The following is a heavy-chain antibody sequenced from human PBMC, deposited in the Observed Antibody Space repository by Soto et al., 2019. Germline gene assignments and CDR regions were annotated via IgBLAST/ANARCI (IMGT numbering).Heavy chain of an antibody. CDR2: ISSSSSYT. D-gene: IGHD2-2*01. Sequence: VQLLESGGGLVQPGGSLRLSCAASGFTFSDYYMSWIRQAPGKGLEWVSYISSSSSYTNYADSVKGRFTISRDNAKNSLYLQMNSLRAEDTAVYYCATQYCSSTSCYSNWFDPWGQGTLVTVSS. J-gene: IGHJ5*02. CDR1: GFTFSDYY. CDR3: ATQYCSSTSCYSNWFDP. V-gene: IGHV3-11*03.